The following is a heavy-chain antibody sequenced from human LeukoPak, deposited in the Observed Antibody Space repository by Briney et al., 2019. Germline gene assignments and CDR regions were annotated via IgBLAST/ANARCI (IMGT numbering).Heavy chain of an antibody. V-gene: IGHV3-23*01. CDR3: ASRNYYDSSGYYYYYFDY. D-gene: IGHD3-22*01. CDR2: ISGSGDRT. Sequence: GGSLRLSCAASAFTYSNYAMSWVRQAPGKGLEWVSGISGSGDRTYYEDSVKGRFTISRDNSKNTLYLQMNSLRAEDTAVYYCASRNYYDSSGYYYYYFDYWGQGILVTVSS. J-gene: IGHJ4*02. CDR1: AFTYSNYA.